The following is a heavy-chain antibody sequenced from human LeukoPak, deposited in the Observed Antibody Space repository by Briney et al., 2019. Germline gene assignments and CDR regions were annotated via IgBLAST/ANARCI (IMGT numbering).Heavy chain of an antibody. CDR3: ARVRLFYYDSSGYYDGRPPKTYYYYYYMDV. D-gene: IGHD3-22*01. CDR2: IIPIFGTA. Sequence: GASVKVSCKASGGTFSSYAISWVRQAPGQGLEWMGGIIPIFGTANYAQKFQGRVTITADESTSTAYMELSSLRSEDTAVYYCARVRLFYYDSSGYYDGRPPKTYYYYYYMDVWGKGTTVTISS. V-gene: IGHV1-69*13. CDR1: GGTFSSYA. J-gene: IGHJ6*03.